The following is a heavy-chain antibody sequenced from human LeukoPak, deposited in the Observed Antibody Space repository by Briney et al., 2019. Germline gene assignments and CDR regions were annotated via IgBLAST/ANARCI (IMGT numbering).Heavy chain of an antibody. CDR1: GGSISSGSYY. Sequence: SETLSLTCTVSGGSISSGSYYWSWIRQPAGKGLEWIGRIYTSGSTNYNPSLKSRVTISVDTSKNQFSLKLSSVTAADTAVYYCARGVYNFWSGDSYYFDYWGQGTLVTVSS. V-gene: IGHV4-61*02. D-gene: IGHD3-3*01. CDR3: ARGVYNFWSGDSYYFDY. J-gene: IGHJ4*02. CDR2: IYTSGST.